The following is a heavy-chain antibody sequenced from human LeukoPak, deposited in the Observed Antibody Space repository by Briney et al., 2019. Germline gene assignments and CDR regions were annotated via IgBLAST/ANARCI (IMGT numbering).Heavy chain of an antibody. CDR2: IIPIFGTA. Sequence: SVKVSCKVSGGTFSSYAISWVRQAPGQGLEWMGGIIPIFGTANYAQKFQGRVTITADESTSTAYMELSSLRSEDTAVYYCARDLNYYDSSGSPGFQHWGQGTLVTVSS. CDR1: GGTFSSYA. CDR3: ARDLNYYDSSGSPGFQH. V-gene: IGHV1-69*13. J-gene: IGHJ1*01. D-gene: IGHD3-22*01.